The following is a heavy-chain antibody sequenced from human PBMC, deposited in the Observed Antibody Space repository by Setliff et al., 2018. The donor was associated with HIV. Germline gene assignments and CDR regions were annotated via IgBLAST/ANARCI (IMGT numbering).Heavy chain of an antibody. V-gene: IGHV4-39*01. CDR2: IYYSGNT. Sequence: SETLSLTCTVSGNSTTNSDYYWGWVRQPPGEGLEWIGSIYYSGNTYHNPSLKSRVTMAVHTSKNLLSLSLLSVTAADTAIYYCARAFLLVPAARDYYYYMDVWGKGTTVTVSS. D-gene: IGHD2-2*01. J-gene: IGHJ6*03. CDR1: GNSTTNSDYY. CDR3: ARAFLLVPAARDYYYYMDV.